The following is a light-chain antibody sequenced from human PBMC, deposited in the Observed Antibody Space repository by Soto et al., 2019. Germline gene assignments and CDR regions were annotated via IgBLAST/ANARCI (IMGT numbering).Light chain of an antibody. J-gene: IGLJ2*01. CDR1: SSDVGSYNL. CDR2: EGS. Sequence: QSALTQPASVSGSPGQSITISCTGTSSDVGSYNLVSWYQQHPGKAPKLMIYEGSKRPSGVSNRFSGSKSVNTASLTISGLQAEDEADYYCCSYAGRSTYVVFGGGTKVTVL. CDR3: CSYAGRSTYVV. V-gene: IGLV2-23*01.